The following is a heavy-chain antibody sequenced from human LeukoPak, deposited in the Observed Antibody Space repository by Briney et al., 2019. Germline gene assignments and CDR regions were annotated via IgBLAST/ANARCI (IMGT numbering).Heavy chain of an antibody. CDR1: GFTVSSNY. CDR3: AKHTDDFWSGYPS. Sequence: GSLRLSCAASGFTVSSNYMSWVRQAPGKGLEWVSVIYSGGSTYYADSVKGRFTISRDNSKNTLYLQMNSLRAEDTAVYYCAKHTDDFWSGYPSWGQGTLVTVSS. CDR2: IYSGGST. V-gene: IGHV3-53*01. J-gene: IGHJ5*02. D-gene: IGHD3-3*01.